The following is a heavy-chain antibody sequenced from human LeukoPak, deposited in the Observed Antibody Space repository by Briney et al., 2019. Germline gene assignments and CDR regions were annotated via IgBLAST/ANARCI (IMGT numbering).Heavy chain of an antibody. V-gene: IGHV4-39*07. Sequence: PSETLSLTCTYSGDSISSPSYHWHWIRQSPGKGLEWVASVYFNGDTYYNPSLKSRVTISVDTSKNQFYVKLSSVTAADTAMYYCARQGSGFAPKYYYYMDVWGTGTTVTVSS. CDR3: ARQGSGFAPKYYYYMDV. CDR2: VYFNGDT. J-gene: IGHJ6*03. CDR1: GDSISSPSYH. D-gene: IGHD3-10*01.